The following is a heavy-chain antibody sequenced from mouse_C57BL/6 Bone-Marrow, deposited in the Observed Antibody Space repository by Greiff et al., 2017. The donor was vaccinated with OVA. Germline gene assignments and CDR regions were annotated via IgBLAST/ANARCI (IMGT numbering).Heavy chain of an antibody. J-gene: IGHJ3*01. Sequence: EVQGVESVAELVRPGASVKLSCTASGFNIKNTYMHWVKQRPEQGLEWIGRIDPANGNTKYAPKFQGKATITADTSSNTAYLQLSSLTSEDTAIYYCARRRYYDYDAWFAYWGQGTLVTVSA. V-gene: IGHV14-3*01. CDR3: ARRRYYDYDAWFAY. CDR2: IDPANGNT. D-gene: IGHD2-4*01. CDR1: GFNIKNTY.